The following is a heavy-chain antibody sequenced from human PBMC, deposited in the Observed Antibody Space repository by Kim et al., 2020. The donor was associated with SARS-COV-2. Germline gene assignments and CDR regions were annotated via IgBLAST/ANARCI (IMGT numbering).Heavy chain of an antibody. V-gene: IGHV3-7*03. D-gene: IGHD2-2*01. CDR2: IKQDGSET. J-gene: IGHJ4*02. Sequence: GGSLRLSCAASGFTFATHWMTWVRQAPGKGLEWVANIKQDGSETYYGDSVQGRFTISRDNAKSSLYLQMNSLRADDTAVYYCARTSTAYFDYWGQGTRGT. CDR1: GFTFATHW. CDR3: ARTSTAYFDY.